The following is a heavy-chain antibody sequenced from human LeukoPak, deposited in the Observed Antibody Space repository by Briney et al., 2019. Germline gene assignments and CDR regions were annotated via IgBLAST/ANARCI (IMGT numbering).Heavy chain of an antibody. CDR2: ISGSGGTT. Sequence: HPGGSLRLSCAASGFTFSGYWMHWVRQAPGKGLEWVSAISGSGGTTYYVDSVKGRFTISRDNSKNTLYLQMNSLRAEDTAVYYCAELGITMIGGVWGKGTTVTISS. J-gene: IGHJ6*04. D-gene: IGHD3-10*02. CDR3: AELGITMIGGV. CDR1: GFTFSGYW. V-gene: IGHV3-23*01.